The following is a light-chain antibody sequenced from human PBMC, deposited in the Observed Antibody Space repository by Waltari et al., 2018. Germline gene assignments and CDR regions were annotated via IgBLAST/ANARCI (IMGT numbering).Light chain of an antibody. CDR3: YQYITYPIT. CDR1: QDVNIY. J-gene: IGKJ5*01. V-gene: IGKV1-16*01. Sequence: DIEMTQSPSSLSASVGDRVTISCRASQDVNIYLAWFQQKPGQAPKSLISAASSLRSGVPSRFSGSGSRTDFPLTISSLQPEDFATYYCYQYITYPITFGQGTRLEI. CDR2: AAS.